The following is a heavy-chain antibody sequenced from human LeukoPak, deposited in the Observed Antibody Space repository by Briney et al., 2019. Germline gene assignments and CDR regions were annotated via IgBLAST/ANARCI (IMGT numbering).Heavy chain of an antibody. CDR1: GFTFSNYA. CDR2: ISGSGGST. V-gene: IGHV3-23*01. D-gene: IGHD2-15*01. Sequence: GGSLRLYCAASGFTFSNYAMSWVRRAPGKGLEWVSGISGSGGSTYYADSVKGRFTISRDNSKDTLYLQMNSLRAEDTAVYYCAKYERWWYLGMDVWGQGTTITVSS. CDR3: AKYERWWYLGMDV. J-gene: IGHJ6*02.